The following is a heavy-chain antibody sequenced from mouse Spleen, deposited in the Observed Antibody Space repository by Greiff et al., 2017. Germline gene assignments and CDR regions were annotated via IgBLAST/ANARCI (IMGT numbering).Heavy chain of an antibody. CDR3: ASPGFAY. Sequence: EVNVVESGGGLVKPGGSLKLSCAASGFTFSSYAMSWVRQTPEKRLEWVATISSGGSYTYYPDSVKGRFTISRDNAKNTLYLQMSSLRSEDTAMYYCASPGFAYWGQGTLVTVSA. V-gene: IGHV5-9-1*01. J-gene: IGHJ3*01. CDR2: ISSGGSYT. CDR1: GFTFSSYA.